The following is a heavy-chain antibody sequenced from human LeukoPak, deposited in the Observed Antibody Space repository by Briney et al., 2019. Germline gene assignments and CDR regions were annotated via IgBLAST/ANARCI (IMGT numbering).Heavy chain of an antibody. J-gene: IGHJ4*02. V-gene: IGHV4-59*01. CDR2: IYYSGST. D-gene: IGHD3-3*01. CDR1: GGSISSYY. Sequence: PSETLSLTCTVPGGSISSYYWSWIRQPPGKGLEWIGYIYYSGSTNYNPSLKSRVTISVDTSKNQFSLKLSSVTAADTAVYYCARSITVFDYWGQGTLVTVSS. CDR3: ARSITVFDY.